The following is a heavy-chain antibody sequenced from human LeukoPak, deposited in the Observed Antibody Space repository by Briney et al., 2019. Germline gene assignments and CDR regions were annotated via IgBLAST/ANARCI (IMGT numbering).Heavy chain of an antibody. CDR1: GYSISSGYY. D-gene: IGHD3-3*01. V-gene: IGHV4-38-2*02. CDR2: VYHSGST. CDR3: GSQREWSLTEYHFDY. Sequence: SETLSLTCTVSGYSISSGYYCGWIRQPPGKGLEWIGSVYHSGSTYYNPSLKSRVPISTDKSKNQFSLKLTSVTAADTAVYYCGSQREWSLTEYHFDYWGQGTLVTVSS. J-gene: IGHJ4*02.